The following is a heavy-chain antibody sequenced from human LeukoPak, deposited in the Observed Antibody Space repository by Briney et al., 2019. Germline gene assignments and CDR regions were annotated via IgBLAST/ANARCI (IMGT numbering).Heavy chain of an antibody. Sequence: SETLSLTCTVSGGSLSRSGFYWGWIRQSPGKGLEWIGTILYSGSTQYNPSLKSRATISKDMSKNQFSLNLTSVTAADTAVYFCARDESGDWNYGGHWFDPWGQGILVPVSS. V-gene: IGHV4-39*07. J-gene: IGHJ5*02. CDR3: ARDESGDWNYGGHWFDP. CDR2: ILYSGST. CDR1: GGSLSRSGFY. D-gene: IGHD1-7*01.